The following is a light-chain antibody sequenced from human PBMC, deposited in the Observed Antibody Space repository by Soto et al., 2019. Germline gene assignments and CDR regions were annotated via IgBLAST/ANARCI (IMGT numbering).Light chain of an antibody. J-gene: IGKJ2*01. Sequence: DIQMTQSPSSLSASVGDRVTITCRASQNIRNYLNWYQQKPGDAPKLLIYAASTLQGAVPSRFSGSGSGTDFTLTIISLQPVDFATYHWRQGPSIHDTLGQVFRLEI. CDR2: AAS. CDR3: RQGPSIHDT. CDR1: QNIRNY. V-gene: IGKV1-39*01.